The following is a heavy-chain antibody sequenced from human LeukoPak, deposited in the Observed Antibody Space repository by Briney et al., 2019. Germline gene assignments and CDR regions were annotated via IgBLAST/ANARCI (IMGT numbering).Heavy chain of an antibody. CDR2: ISGSDGIT. V-gene: IGHV3-23*01. CDR3: AKGSSSSISARLNY. J-gene: IGHJ4*02. D-gene: IGHD6-6*01. CDR1: GFTFKNYA. Sequence: PGGSLRLSCAASGFTFKNYAMSWVRQAPGKGLEWVSGISGSDGITYYADSVKGRFTISRDNSNNTLYLQMSSLRAEDTALYYCAKGSSSSISARLNYWGQGTPVTVSS.